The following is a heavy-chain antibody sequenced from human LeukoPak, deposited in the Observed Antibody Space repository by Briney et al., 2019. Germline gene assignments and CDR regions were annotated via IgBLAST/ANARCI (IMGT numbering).Heavy chain of an antibody. CDR2: ISSSGSTM. Sequence: PGGSLRLSCAASGFTFSSYEMNWVRQAPGKGLEWVSYISSSGSTMYYADSVKGRFTISRDNAKNSLYLQMNSLRAEDTAVYYCASKPRIQLWSFDPWGQGTLVTVSS. V-gene: IGHV3-48*03. D-gene: IGHD5-18*01. CDR3: ASKPRIQLWSFDP. J-gene: IGHJ5*02. CDR1: GFTFSSYE.